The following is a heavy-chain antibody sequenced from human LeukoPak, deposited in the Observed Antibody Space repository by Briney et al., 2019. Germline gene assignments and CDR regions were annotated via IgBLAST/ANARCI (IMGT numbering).Heavy chain of an antibody. D-gene: IGHD3-22*01. Sequence: PGGSLRLSCAASGLSFSDYYMGWIRQAPGRGLEWISYISNTASWIRYADSVKGRFIVSRDNAKNSLSLEMNSLRAEDTAVYYCARAITMIPSGWFDPWGQGTLVTVSS. CDR1: GLSFSDYY. CDR2: ISNTASWI. V-gene: IGHV3-11*04. CDR3: ARAITMIPSGWFDP. J-gene: IGHJ5*02.